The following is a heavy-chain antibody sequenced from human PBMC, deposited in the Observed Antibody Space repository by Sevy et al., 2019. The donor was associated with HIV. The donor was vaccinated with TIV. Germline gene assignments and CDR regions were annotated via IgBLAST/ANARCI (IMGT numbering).Heavy chain of an antibody. CDR2: ISYDGSNK. Sequence: GGSLRLSCAASGITFISYAMHWVRQAPGKGLEWVAVISYDGSNKYYADSVKGRFTISRDNSKNTLYLQMNSLRAEDTAVYYCARDGVRRYSVEGAFDIWGQGTMVTVSS. D-gene: IGHD2-15*01. CDR3: ARDGVRRYSVEGAFDI. J-gene: IGHJ3*02. CDR1: GITFISYA. V-gene: IGHV3-30-3*01.